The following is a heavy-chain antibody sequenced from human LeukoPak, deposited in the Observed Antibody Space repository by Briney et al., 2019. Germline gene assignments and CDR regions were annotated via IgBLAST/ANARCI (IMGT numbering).Heavy chain of an antibody. CDR1: GGSISSYY. J-gene: IGHJ3*02. D-gene: IGHD5-12*01. Sequence: PSETLSLTCTVSGGSISSYYWSWIRQPAGKGLEWIGRIYTSGSTNYSPSLKSRVTMSVDTSKNQFSLKLSSVTAADTAVYYCARDYSGYEGDAFDIWGQGTMVTVSS. CDR2: IYTSGST. CDR3: ARDYSGYEGDAFDI. V-gene: IGHV4-4*07.